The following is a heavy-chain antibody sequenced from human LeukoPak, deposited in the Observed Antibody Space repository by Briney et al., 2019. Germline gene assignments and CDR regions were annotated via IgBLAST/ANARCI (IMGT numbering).Heavy chain of an antibody. V-gene: IGHV3-23*01. CDR2: ISGSGGST. J-gene: IGHJ4*02. Sequence: GGSLRLSYAGSEFTFSSYSMNWVRQAPGKGLEWVAAISGSGGSTYYADSVKGRFTISRDNSKNTLYLQMNSLRAEDTAVYYCAKDRDAHIVVVTAMFDYWGQGTLVTVSS. CDR1: EFTFSSYS. CDR3: AKDRDAHIVVVTAMFDY. D-gene: IGHD2-21*02.